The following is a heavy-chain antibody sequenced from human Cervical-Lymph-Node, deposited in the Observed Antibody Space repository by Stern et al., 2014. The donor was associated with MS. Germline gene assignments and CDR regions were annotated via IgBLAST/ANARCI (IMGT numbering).Heavy chain of an antibody. J-gene: IGHJ4*02. CDR1: GFTFSYYD. D-gene: IGHD5-24*01. CDR3: ARQDGYNLDY. CDR2: ITSGSAYL. Sequence: QLVESGGDLVKPGGSLRLSCEASGFTFSYYDMNWVRQAPGKGLDWVSSITSGSAYLYYADSVKGRFTISRDNAKNSLYLQMNSLRAEDTAVYYCARQDGYNLDYWGRGTLVTVSS. V-gene: IGHV3-21*01.